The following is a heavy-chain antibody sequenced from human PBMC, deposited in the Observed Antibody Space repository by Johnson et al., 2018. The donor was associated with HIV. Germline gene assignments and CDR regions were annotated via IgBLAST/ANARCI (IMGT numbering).Heavy chain of an antibody. CDR1: GFTFSNYW. CDR3: ARERGSGSYRPRGNAFDI. V-gene: IGHV3-7*04. CDR2: IKQDGSEK. J-gene: IGHJ3*02. D-gene: IGHD1-26*01. Sequence: EVQLVESGGGLVQPGGSLRLSCAASGFTFSNYWMSWVRQAPGKGLEWVANIKQDGSEKYYVDSVKGRFTISRDNAKNSLYLQMNSLRAEDTAVYYCARERGSGSYRPRGNAFDIWGQGTMVTVSS.